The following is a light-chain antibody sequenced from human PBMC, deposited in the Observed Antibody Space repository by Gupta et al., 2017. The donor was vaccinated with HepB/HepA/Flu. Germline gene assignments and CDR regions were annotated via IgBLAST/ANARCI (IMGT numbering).Light chain of an antibody. CDR2: DNN. J-gene: IGLJ3*02. Sequence: QSVLTQPPSVSGAPGQRVIISCTGSGSNIGSGYVVHWYQQLPGTAPKLLIFDNNNRPSGVPDRFSGSKSGASASLAITGLQADYEAVYFCQSYDRSLSGWVFGGGTKLTVL. V-gene: IGLV1-40*01. CDR3: QSYDRSLSGWV. CDR1: GSNIGSGYV.